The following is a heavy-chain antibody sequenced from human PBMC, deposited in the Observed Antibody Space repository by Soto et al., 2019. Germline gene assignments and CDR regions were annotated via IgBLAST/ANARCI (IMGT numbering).Heavy chain of an antibody. Sequence: GGSLRLSCAASGFTFSDHYMDWVRQAPGKGLEWVGRTKNKANSYTTEYAASVKGRFTISRDDSKNSVYLQMNSLKTEDTAVYYCARGREGTSYYYYMDVWGKGTKVTVSS. CDR1: GFTFSDHY. D-gene: IGHD2-2*01. V-gene: IGHV3-72*01. CDR2: TKNKANSYTT. J-gene: IGHJ6*03. CDR3: ARGREGTSYYYYMDV.